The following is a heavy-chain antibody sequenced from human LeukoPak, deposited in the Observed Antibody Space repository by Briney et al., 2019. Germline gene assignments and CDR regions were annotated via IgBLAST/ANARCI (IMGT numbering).Heavy chain of an antibody. Sequence: SETLSLTCTFSGASITGYYCSWIRQPPGKGLEWIAHIYYSGSTNYNPSLKSRVTISVDTSKNQFSLKLSSVTAADTAVYYCARGGVGDYVWGSYRLIPAFDIWGQGTMVTVSS. CDR2: IYYSGST. CDR3: ARGGVGDYVWGSYRLIPAFDI. V-gene: IGHV4-59*13. D-gene: IGHD3-16*02. CDR1: GASITGYY. J-gene: IGHJ3*02.